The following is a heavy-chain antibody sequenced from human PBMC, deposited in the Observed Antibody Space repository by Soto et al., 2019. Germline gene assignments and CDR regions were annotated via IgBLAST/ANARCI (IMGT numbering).Heavy chain of an antibody. Sequence: QVQLQESGPGLVKPSQTLSLTCTVSGDSMTTVGYYWTWIRQHPGQGLEWIGFISYSGSTYYSSSLKGRVAISADTSKNQFSLKLNSVTAADTAVYYWTRWDYWGQGTLVTVSS. CDR2: ISYSGST. CDR1: GDSMTTVGYY. V-gene: IGHV4-31*03. CDR3: TRWDY. J-gene: IGHJ4*02.